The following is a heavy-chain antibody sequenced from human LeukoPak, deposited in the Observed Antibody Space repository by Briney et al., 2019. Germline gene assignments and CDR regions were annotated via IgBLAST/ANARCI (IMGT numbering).Heavy chain of an antibody. J-gene: IGHJ4*02. CDR3: ARASEYYDFWSGYYTILGYFDY. CDR1: GFTFSSYW. D-gene: IGHD3-3*01. Sequence: GGSLRLSCAASGFTFSSYWMSWVRQAPGKGLEWVANIKQDGSEKYYVDSVKGRFTISGDNAKNSLYLQMNSLRAEDTAVYYCARASEYYDFWSGYYTILGYFDYWGQGTLVTVSS. V-gene: IGHV3-7*01. CDR2: IKQDGSEK.